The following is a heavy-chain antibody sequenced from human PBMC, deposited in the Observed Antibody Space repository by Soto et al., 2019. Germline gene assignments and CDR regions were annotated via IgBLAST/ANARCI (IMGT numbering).Heavy chain of an antibody. Sequence: QVKLVESGGGVDQPGRSLRLSCAASGFTFSSYAMHWVRQSPGKGLEWVAVISYDGSNKYYADSVKGRFTISRDNSKNTLYLQMNSLRAEDTAVYYCARGTHGGNSHWNWFDPWGQGTLVTVSS. CDR3: ARGTHGGNSHWNWFDP. J-gene: IGHJ5*02. CDR2: ISYDGSNK. D-gene: IGHD2-21*02. CDR1: GFTFSSYA. V-gene: IGHV3-30-3*01.